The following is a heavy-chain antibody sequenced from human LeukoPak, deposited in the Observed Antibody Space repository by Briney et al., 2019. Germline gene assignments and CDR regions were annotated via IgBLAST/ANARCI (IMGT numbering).Heavy chain of an antibody. V-gene: IGHV4-39*01. Sequence: SETLSLTCTVSGGSISSSSYYWGWIRQPPGKGLEWIGSIYYSGSTYYNPSLKSRVTISVDTSKNQFSLKLSSVTAADTAVYYCARQLTYYDFWSGYPRCYYYYMDVWGKGTTVTVSS. D-gene: IGHD3-3*01. CDR2: IYYSGST. J-gene: IGHJ6*03. CDR1: GGSISSSSYY. CDR3: ARQLTYYDFWSGYPRCYYYYMDV.